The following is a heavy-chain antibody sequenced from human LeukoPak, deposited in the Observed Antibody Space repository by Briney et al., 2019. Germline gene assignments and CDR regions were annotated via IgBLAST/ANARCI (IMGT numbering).Heavy chain of an antibody. CDR1: GFTVSRNY. CDR2: IYTGGST. CDR3: ASRIIKVPDWYFDL. D-gene: IGHD3-10*01. J-gene: IGHJ2*01. V-gene: IGHV3-53*01. Sequence: PGGSLRLSCAASGFTVSRNYMSWVRQAPGKGLEWVSVIYTGGSTFYADSVKGRFTISRDISKNTLYLQMNSLRAEDTAVYYCASRIIKVPDWYFDLWGRGTLVTVSS.